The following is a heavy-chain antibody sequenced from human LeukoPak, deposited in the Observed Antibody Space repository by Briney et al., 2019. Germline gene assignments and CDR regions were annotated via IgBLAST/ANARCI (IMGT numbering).Heavy chain of an antibody. V-gene: IGHV3-23*01. CDR1: GFTFSSFA. D-gene: IGHD3-22*01. CDR2: ISGIDGST. CDR3: AREWASYDRSGYYPFDH. Sequence: GGSLRLSCAASGFTFSSFAMSWVRQAPGKGLEWVSGISGIDGSTYYADSVKGRFTISRDNSENTLYLQMNSLRAEDTAVYYCAREWASYDRSGYYPFDHWGQGTLVTVSS. J-gene: IGHJ4*02.